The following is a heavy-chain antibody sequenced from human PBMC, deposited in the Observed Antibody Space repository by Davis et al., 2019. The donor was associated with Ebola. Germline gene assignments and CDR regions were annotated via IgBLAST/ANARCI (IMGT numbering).Heavy chain of an antibody. CDR3: ARDVSLAAAGYGMDV. Sequence: MPSETLSLTCTVSGGSISFYYWNWIRQPPGKGLEWIGYICSSGSTNHNPSLKSRVTISLDTSKNQFSLKLSSVTAADTAVYYCARDVSLAAAGYGMDVWGKGTTVTVSS. V-gene: IGHV4-59*01. J-gene: IGHJ6*04. D-gene: IGHD6-13*01. CDR2: ICSSGST. CDR1: GGSISFYY.